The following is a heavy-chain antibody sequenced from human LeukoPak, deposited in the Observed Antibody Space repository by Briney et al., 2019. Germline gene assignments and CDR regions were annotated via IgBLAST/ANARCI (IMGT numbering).Heavy chain of an antibody. D-gene: IGHD6-6*01. CDR1: GYTFTSYG. CDR3: AREWGLSSSSGFDY. J-gene: IGHJ4*02. V-gene: IGHV1-18*01. CDR2: ISAYSGNT. Sequence: ASVKVSCKASGYTFTSYGISWVRQAPGQGLEWMGWISAYSGNTNYAQKLQGRVTMTTDTSTSTAYMELRSLRSDDTAVYYCAREWGLSSSSGFDYWGQGTLVTVSS.